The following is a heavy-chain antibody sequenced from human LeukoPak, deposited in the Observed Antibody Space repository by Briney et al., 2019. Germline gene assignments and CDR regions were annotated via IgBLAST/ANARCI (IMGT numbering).Heavy chain of an antibody. Sequence: GGSLRLSCAASGFTFSSYSMNWVRQAPGKGLEWVSSISSSSSYIYYADSVKGRFTISRDNAKNSLYLQMNSLRAEDTAVYYCAKDATTVTTQGDYWGQGTLVDVSS. CDR3: AKDATTVTTQGDY. J-gene: IGHJ4*02. D-gene: IGHD4-17*01. CDR1: GFTFSSYS. CDR2: ISSSSSYI. V-gene: IGHV3-21*01.